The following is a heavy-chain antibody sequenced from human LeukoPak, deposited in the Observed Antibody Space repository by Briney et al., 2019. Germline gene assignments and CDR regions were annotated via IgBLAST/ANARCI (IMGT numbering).Heavy chain of an antibody. Sequence: PGGSLRLSCGASGFTFSSYWMHWVRQAPGKGLVWVSRINTDGSITTYADSVEVRFTISRDNAKKTLYLQMNSLRAEDTAVYYCAKDFTGPLDYWGQGTLVTVSS. V-gene: IGHV3-74*03. J-gene: IGHJ4*02. D-gene: IGHD3-3*01. CDR2: INTDGSIT. CDR3: AKDFTGPLDY. CDR1: GFTFSSYW.